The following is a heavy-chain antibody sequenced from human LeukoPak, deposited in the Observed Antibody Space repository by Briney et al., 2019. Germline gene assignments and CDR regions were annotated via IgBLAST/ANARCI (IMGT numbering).Heavy chain of an antibody. CDR2: IYSGGST. CDR1: GFTVSSNY. J-gene: IGHJ4*02. V-gene: IGHV3-66*01. Sequence: GGSLRLSCAASGFTVSSNYMSWVRQAPRKGLEWVSVIYSGGSTYYADSVKGRFTISRDNSKNTLYLQMNSLRAEDTAVYYCARAPGGIWAANWGQGTLVPVPS. CDR3: ARAPGGIWAAN. D-gene: IGHD3-16*01.